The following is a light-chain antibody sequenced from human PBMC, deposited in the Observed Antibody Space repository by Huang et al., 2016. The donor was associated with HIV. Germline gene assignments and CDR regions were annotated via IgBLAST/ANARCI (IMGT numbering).Light chain of an antibody. V-gene: IGKV1-17*03. Sequence: DIQMTQSPSAMSASIGDRVTITCRASQGISNFLAWFQQKPVKVPQRLIYVASSLQSGVPSRFSGSGSGTEFTLTINSLQPEDFATYYCLQHNSYPLTFGGGTNVQIK. CDR3: LQHNSYPLT. CDR1: QGISNF. CDR2: VAS. J-gene: IGKJ4*01.